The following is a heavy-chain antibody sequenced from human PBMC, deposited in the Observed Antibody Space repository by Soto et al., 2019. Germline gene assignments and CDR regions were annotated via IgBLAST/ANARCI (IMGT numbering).Heavy chain of an antibody. CDR1: GFTFNTFA. D-gene: IGHD2-15*01. CDR2: LSGSGSLS. J-gene: IGHJ4*02. CDR3: ARDRGGALDS. V-gene: IGHV3-23*01. Sequence: EVLLLESGGGLVQPGGSLRLSCVVSGFTFNTFAMTWVRQAPGKGLEWVSALSGSGSLSYYADSVKGRFTISRDNSKNTLYLQINNLRVDETAVYVCARDRGGALDSWGQGTLVTVSS.